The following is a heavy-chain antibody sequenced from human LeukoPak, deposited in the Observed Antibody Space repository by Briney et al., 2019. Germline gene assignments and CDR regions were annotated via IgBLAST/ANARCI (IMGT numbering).Heavy chain of an antibody. D-gene: IGHD3-22*01. Sequence: GGSLRLSCAASGFTFSSNTMSWVRQAPGKGLEWVSAITSSGDSTYHADSVKGRFTISRDNSKNTLYLQMDSLRAEDAAVYYCAKANYHDSSGHYENLDYWGQGTLVTVSS. CDR2: ITSSGDST. CDR3: AKANYHDSSGHYENLDY. J-gene: IGHJ4*02. V-gene: IGHV3-23*01. CDR1: GFTFSSNT.